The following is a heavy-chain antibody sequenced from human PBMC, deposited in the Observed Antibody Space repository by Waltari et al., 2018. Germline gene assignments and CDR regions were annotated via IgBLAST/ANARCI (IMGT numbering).Heavy chain of an antibody. D-gene: IGHD2-15*01. V-gene: IGHV4-39*07. CDR1: GGSISSSSYY. J-gene: IGHJ4*02. CDR3: ARRPNSGGSCYYFDY. CDR2: IYYSGST. Sequence: CTVSGGSISSSSYYWGWIRQPPGKGLEWIGSIYYSGSTYYNPSLKSRVTISVDTSKNQFSLKLSSVTAADTAVYYCARRPNSGGSCYYFDYWGQGTLVTVSS.